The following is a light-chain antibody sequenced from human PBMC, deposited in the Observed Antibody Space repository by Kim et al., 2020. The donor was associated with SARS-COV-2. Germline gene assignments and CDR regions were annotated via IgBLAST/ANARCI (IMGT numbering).Light chain of an antibody. CDR2: AAS. V-gene: IGKV1-27*01. Sequence: DIQMTQSPSSLSASVGDRVTITCRASQGISKYLAWYQQKPGKVPQVLIYAASTLQSGVPSRFSGSGSGTDFTLTISSLQPEDVATYYCHNYYSAPLTVGGGTKVDIK. CDR3: HNYYSAPLT. CDR1: QGISKY. J-gene: IGKJ4*01.